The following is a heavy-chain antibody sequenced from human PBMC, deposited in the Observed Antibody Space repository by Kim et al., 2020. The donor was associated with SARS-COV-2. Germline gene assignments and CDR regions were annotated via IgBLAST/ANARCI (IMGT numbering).Heavy chain of an antibody. CDR1: GFTFTDYF. Sequence: ASVKVSCKASGFTFTDYFIHWVRQAPGQGLEWMGRINPNNGDTIFAQKFQGRVTMTRDTSISTAYMELSRLRSDDTVVYYCARGKNYYGMDVWGQGTTVTVSS. V-gene: IGHV1-2*05. J-gene: IGHJ6*02. CDR3: ARGKNYYGMDV. CDR2: INPNNGDT.